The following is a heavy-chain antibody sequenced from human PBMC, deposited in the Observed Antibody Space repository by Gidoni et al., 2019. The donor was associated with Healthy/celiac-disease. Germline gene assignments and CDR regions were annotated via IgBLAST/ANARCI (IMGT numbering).Heavy chain of an antibody. CDR1: GFPFSSYG. CDR2: ISYDGSNK. CDR3: ARAGIAVAGYLFDY. V-gene: IGHV3-30*03. D-gene: IGHD6-19*01. Sequence: VQLVESGGGVVQPGRSLSLSCASSGFPFSSYGMHWVRQAPGKGLEWVAVISYDGSNKYYADSVKGRFTISRDNSKNTRYLQMNSLRAEDTAVYYCARAGIAVAGYLFDYWGQGTLVTVSS. J-gene: IGHJ4*02.